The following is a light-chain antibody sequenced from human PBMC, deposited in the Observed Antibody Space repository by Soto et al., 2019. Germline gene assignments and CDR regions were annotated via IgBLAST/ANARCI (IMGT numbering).Light chain of an antibody. CDR1: QSISSY. CDR3: QQSGSSPGT. CDR2: GAS. V-gene: IGKV3-20*01. J-gene: IGKJ2*01. Sequence: EIVLTQSPGTLSLSPGERATLSCRASQSISSYLAWYQQKPGQAPRLLIYGASSRATGIPDRFSGSGSGTDFSLTITRLEPADFAVYYCQQSGSSPGTFGQGTKLEI.